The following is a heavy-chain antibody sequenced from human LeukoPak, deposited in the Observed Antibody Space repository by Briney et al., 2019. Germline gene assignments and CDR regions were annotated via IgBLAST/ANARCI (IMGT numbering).Heavy chain of an antibody. V-gene: IGHV3-23*01. Sequence: GGSLRLSCAASGFTFSSYGMHWVRQAPGKGLEWVSAISGSGGSTYYADSVKGRFTISRDNSKNTLYLQMNSLRAEDTAVYYCAKSDSGGSWVYFDYWGQGTLVTVSS. CDR2: ISGSGGST. J-gene: IGHJ4*02. D-gene: IGHD2-15*01. CDR3: AKSDSGGSWVYFDY. CDR1: GFTFSSYG.